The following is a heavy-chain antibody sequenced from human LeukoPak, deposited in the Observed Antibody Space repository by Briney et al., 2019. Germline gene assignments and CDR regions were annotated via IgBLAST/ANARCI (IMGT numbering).Heavy chain of an antibody. D-gene: IGHD5-18*01. J-gene: IGHJ4*02. Sequence: QAGGSLRLSCAAPGFPFSNYAMSWVRQAPGRGLEWVSTIIKSGAATHYADTVKGRFTISRDNSKNTVSLQMNSLTAEDTAVYYCAKLWGIQAWSFDYWGQGTLVTVSS. CDR3: AKLWGIQAWSFDY. CDR2: IIKSGAAT. V-gene: IGHV3-23*01. CDR1: GFPFSNYA.